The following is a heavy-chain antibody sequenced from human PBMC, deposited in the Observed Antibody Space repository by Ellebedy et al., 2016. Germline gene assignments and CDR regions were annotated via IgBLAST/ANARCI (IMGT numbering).Heavy chain of an antibody. Sequence: GESLKISCAASGFTFSSYGMHWVRQAPGKGLEWVAVIWYDGSNKYYADSVKGRFTISRDNSKNTLYLQMNSLRAEDTAVYYCARDNSIYYFDYWGQGTLVTVSS. J-gene: IGHJ4*02. CDR1: GFTFSSYG. CDR3: ARDNSIYYFDY. D-gene: IGHD3-3*01. CDR2: IWYDGSNK. V-gene: IGHV3-33*08.